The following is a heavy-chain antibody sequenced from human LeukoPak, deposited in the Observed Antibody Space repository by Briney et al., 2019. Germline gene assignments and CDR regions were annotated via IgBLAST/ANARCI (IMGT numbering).Heavy chain of an antibody. V-gene: IGHV3-48*03. Sequence: GGSLRLSCAVSGFTFSSYEMNWVRQAPGKGLEWVSYISSSGNTVYYPDSVKGRFTISRDNAKNSLYLQMNSLRDEDTAVYYCAKEREERWLQVVDYWGQGTLVTVSS. J-gene: IGHJ4*02. CDR1: GFTFSSYE. D-gene: IGHD5-24*01. CDR3: AKEREERWLQVVDY. CDR2: ISSSGNTV.